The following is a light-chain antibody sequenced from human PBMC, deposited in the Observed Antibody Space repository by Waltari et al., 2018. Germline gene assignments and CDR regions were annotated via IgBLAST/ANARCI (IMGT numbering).Light chain of an antibody. CDR1: SSDVGGYNY. V-gene: IGLV2-14*03. CDR3: TSYASSSTLV. J-gene: IGLJ2*01. CDR2: DVG. Sequence: QSALTQPASVSGSPGQSITISCTGISSDVGGYNYVSWYQQHPGKAPKVMIYDVGYRLSVVSSRFSGSKSGNTASLTISGLQAEDEADYYCTSYASSSTLVFGGGTKLTVL.